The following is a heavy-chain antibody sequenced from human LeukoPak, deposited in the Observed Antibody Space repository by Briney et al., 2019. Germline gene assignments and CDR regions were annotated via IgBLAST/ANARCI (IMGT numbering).Heavy chain of an antibody. CDR1: GFIFTGYF. Sequence: GGSLRLSCAASGFIFTGYFMSWVRQAPGKGLEWVAVISYDGSNKYYADSVKGRFTISRDNSKNTLYLQMNSLRAEDTAVYYCARIDGMVATNLFDYWGQGTLVTVSS. D-gene: IGHD5-12*01. CDR2: ISYDGSNK. V-gene: IGHV3-30*03. CDR3: ARIDGMVATNLFDY. J-gene: IGHJ4*02.